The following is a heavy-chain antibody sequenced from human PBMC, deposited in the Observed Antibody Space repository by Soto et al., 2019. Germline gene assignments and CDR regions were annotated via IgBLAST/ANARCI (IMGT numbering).Heavy chain of an antibody. Sequence: SETLSLTCTVSSSSISNYYCSWFRQPPGKGLEWIGYIYYSGSTNYNPSLKSRVTISVDTSKNQFSLKLSSVTAADTAVYYCARVGKLGATAWFDPWGQGTLVTVSS. CDR1: SSSISNYY. V-gene: IGHV4-59*01. J-gene: IGHJ5*02. CDR2: IYYSGST. CDR3: ARVGKLGATAWFDP. D-gene: IGHD1-26*01.